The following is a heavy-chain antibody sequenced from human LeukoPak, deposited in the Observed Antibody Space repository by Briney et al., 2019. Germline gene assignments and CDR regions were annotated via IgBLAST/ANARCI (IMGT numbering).Heavy chain of an antibody. J-gene: IGHJ4*02. D-gene: IGHD3-10*01. CDR2: INPSSGST. CDR1: GYTFTSYY. Sequence: ASVKVSCKASGYTFTSYYMHWVRQAPGQGLEWMGIINPSSGSTSYAQKFQGRVTMTRDTSTSTVYMELSSLRSEDTAVYYCARDTEGVRGVIIPFDYWGQGTLVTVSS. CDR3: ARDTEGVRGVIIPFDY. V-gene: IGHV1-46*01.